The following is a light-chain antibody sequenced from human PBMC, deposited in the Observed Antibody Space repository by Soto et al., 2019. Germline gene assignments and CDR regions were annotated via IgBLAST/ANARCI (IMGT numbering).Light chain of an antibody. V-gene: IGKV3-11*01. Sequence: IVLTQPPVTLSLSPGERATPSCRASQSVTRYLGWVQQKPGQVLRLLICGAYTRATGIRVRFSGSGSGTDFSLTISSLETEDFAVYYCQQRSTWPITFGQGTRLEI. J-gene: IGKJ5*01. CDR1: QSVTRY. CDR2: GAY. CDR3: QQRSTWPIT.